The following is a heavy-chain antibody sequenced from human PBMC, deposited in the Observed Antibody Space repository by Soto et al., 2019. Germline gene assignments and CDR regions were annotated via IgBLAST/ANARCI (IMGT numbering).Heavy chain of an antibody. Sequence: ASVKVSCKASGYTFTSYAMNWVRQAPGQRLEWMGWINAGNVNTKYSQKFQGRVTITRDTSASTAYMELSSLRSEDTAVYYCARGYGGYFHWFDPWGQGTLVTVSS. D-gene: IGHD5-12*01. CDR3: ARGYGGYFHWFDP. V-gene: IGHV1-3*01. CDR1: GYTFTSYA. J-gene: IGHJ5*02. CDR2: INAGNVNT.